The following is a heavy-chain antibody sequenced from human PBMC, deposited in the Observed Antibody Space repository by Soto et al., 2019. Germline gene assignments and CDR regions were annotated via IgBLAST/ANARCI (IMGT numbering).Heavy chain of an antibody. J-gene: IGHJ4*02. CDR2: IYYSGST. D-gene: IGHD3-22*01. V-gene: IGHV4-61*01. Sequence: SETLSLTCTVSGGSVSSGSYYWSWIRQPPGKGLEWIGYIYYSGSTNYNPSLKSRVTISVDTSKNQFSLKLSSVTAADTAVYYCARFTQGYYDSSGYFALEHWGQGTLVTVSS. CDR3: ARFTQGYYDSSGYFALEH. CDR1: GGSVSSGSYY.